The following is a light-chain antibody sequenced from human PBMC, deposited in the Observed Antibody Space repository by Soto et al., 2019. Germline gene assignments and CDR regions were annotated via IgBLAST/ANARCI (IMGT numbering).Light chain of an antibody. J-gene: IGKJ1*01. CDR2: DAS. Sequence: DIQMTQSPSTLSASLGDRVTLTCRASQSISSWLAWYQQKLGRAPKLLIYDASTLESGVPSRFSGSGSGTEFTLTISGLQPDDFAIYYCQQYDTYSWTFGQGTKVDIK. V-gene: IGKV1-5*01. CDR1: QSISSW. CDR3: QQYDTYSWT.